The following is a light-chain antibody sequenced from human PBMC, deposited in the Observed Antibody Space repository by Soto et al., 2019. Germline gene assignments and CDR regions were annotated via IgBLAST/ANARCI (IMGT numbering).Light chain of an antibody. V-gene: IGKV3-20*01. CDR3: QHYDSLPIT. J-gene: IGKJ5*01. CDR1: QSVNSR. Sequence: EIVMTQSPGTLSLSPGERATLSCRASQSVNSRLAWYQHKPGQAPRLLISGAPSRATGIPDRFSGSGSAADFTLTISRLEPEDFAVFYCQHYDSLPITFGQGTRREIK. CDR2: GAP.